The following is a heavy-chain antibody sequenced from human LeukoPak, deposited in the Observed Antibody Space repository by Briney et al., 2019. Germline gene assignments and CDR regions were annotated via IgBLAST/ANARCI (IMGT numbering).Heavy chain of an antibody. D-gene: IGHD3-10*01. J-gene: IGHJ4*02. Sequence: GGSLRLSCTASGFTFGDYAMSWVRQAPGKGLEWVGFIRSKAYGGTTEYAASVKGRFTISRDDSKSIAHLQMNSLKTEDTAVYYCTATMVRGVIAGYWGQGTLVTVSS. V-gene: IGHV3-49*04. CDR2: IRSKAYGGTT. CDR1: GFTFGDYA. CDR3: TATMVRGVIAGY.